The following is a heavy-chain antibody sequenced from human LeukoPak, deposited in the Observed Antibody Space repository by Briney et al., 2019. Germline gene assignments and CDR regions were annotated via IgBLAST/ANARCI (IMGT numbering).Heavy chain of an antibody. CDR3: ARDGIEVAGTGYFDY. CDR2: ISSSGTTT. Sequence: GALGLPFAASGFTFQYYHMGWVRQAPGKGLEWVSYISSSGTTTDYADSVKGRFTISRDNAKNSLYLQMNSLRVEDTAVYYCARDGIEVAGTGYFDYWDHGTLVTVSS. D-gene: IGHD6-13*01. J-gene: IGHJ4*01. V-gene: IGHV3-11*01. CDR1: GFTFQYYH.